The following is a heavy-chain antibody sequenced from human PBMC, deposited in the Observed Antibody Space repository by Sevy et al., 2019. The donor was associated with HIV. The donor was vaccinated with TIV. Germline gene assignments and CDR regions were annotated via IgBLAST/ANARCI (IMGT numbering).Heavy chain of an antibody. J-gene: IGHJ4*02. CDR1: GYTFSTYH. D-gene: IGHD2-15*01. Sequence: ASVKVSCKVSGYTFSTYHITWVRQAPGQGLEWMGRVSPRNGDTNYAQKLQGRVTMITDASTNTAYMELGSLRSDDTAVYYCARAYCSGGRCYSLAYWGQGTLVTVSS. CDR2: VSPRNGDT. CDR3: ARAYCSGGRCYSLAY. V-gene: IGHV1-18*01.